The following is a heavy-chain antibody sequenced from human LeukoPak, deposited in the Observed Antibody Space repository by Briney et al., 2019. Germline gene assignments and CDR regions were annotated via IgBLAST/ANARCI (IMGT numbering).Heavy chain of an antibody. CDR3: ARQLLWFGEDTGRNWFDP. Sequence: SETLSLTCAVYGGSFSGYYWSWIRQPPGKGLEWIGEINHSGSTNYNPSLKSRVTISVDKSKNQFSLKLSSVTAADTAVYYCARQLLWFGEDTGRNWFDPWGQGTLVTVSS. V-gene: IGHV4-34*01. J-gene: IGHJ5*02. CDR1: GGSFSGYY. D-gene: IGHD3-10*01. CDR2: INHSGST.